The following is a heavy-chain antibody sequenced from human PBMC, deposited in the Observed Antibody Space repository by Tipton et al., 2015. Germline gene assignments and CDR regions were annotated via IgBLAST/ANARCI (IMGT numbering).Heavy chain of an antibody. V-gene: IGHV4-31*03. Sequence: TLSLTCSVSGGSVSYGGYYWTWIRQHPGKGLEWIGYIYYSETTFYNPSLKSRVTISADTSKNQFSLKLTSVTAADTAVYYCARGPDFVFDSWGQGALVTVSS. CDR3: ARGPDFVFDS. J-gene: IGHJ4*02. CDR1: GGSVSYGGYY. CDR2: IYYSETT.